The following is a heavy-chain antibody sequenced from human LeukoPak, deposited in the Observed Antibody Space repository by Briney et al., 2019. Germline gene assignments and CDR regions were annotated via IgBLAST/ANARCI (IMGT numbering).Heavy chain of an antibody. D-gene: IGHD5-24*01. CDR2: ISGSGGGT. J-gene: IGHJ4*02. V-gene: IGHV3-23*01. CDR1: GFTFSSYS. Sequence: GGSLRLSCAASGFTFSSYSMNWVRQAPGKGLEWVSAISGSGGGTYYADSVKGRFSISRDNSKNTLHLQMNSLRAEDTAVYYCAKGSVYNDFDYWGQGALVLVSS. CDR3: AKGSVYNDFDY.